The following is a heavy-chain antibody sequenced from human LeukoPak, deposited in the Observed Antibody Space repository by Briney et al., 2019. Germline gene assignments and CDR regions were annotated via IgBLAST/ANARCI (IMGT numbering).Heavy chain of an antibody. J-gene: IGHJ4*02. CDR1: GFTFSSYA. V-gene: IGHV3-23*01. CDR3: ALALAVSGFNYFDY. D-gene: IGHD5-12*01. Sequence: PGGSLRLSCAASGFTFSSYAMSRVRQAPGKGLEWVSAISGSGGSTYYADSVKGRFTISRDNSKNTLFLQMNSLRAEDTAVYYCALALAVSGFNYFDYWGQGTLVTVSS. CDR2: ISGSGGST.